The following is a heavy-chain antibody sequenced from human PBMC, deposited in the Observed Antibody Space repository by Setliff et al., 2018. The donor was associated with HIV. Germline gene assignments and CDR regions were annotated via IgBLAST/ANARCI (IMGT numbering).Heavy chain of an antibody. CDR1: GASITTNSYY. Sequence: PSETLSLTCAVSGASITTNSYYWGWIRQTPEKGLEWIGDFYYSGTTYYNPSLKSRATISVETSQNQFSLRLSSVTAADTAVYHCARFVLAWFDFSTGAVEVTDPYAFDFWGQGILVTVSS. D-gene: IGHD2-21*02. CDR3: ARFVLAWFDFSTGAVEVTDPYAFDF. J-gene: IGHJ4*02. CDR2: FYYSGTT. V-gene: IGHV4-39*01.